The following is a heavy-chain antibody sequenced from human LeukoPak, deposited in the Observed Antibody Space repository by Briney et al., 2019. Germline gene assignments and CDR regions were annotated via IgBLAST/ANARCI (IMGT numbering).Heavy chain of an antibody. CDR2: INPKNSDT. V-gene: IGHV1-2*06. Sequence: ASVKDSCKASLYTFSDNFIHWVRPARGQGVECMGRINPKNSDTDYSQLLQGRITMTRDTSIDTAYMEVRSLRSDDTAVYYCVRFYESGYDRGAFDSWGQGTMLTVSS. CDR1: LYTFSDNF. J-gene: IGHJ3*02. D-gene: IGHD5-12*01. CDR3: VRFYESGYDRGAFDS.